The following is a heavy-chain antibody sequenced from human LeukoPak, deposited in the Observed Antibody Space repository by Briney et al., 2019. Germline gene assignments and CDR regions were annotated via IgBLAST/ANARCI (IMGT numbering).Heavy chain of an antibody. D-gene: IGHD3-10*01. J-gene: IGHJ4*02. CDR2: IYYSGAT. CDR1: GGSISSSSYY. CDR3: ARFGITVVRGGKYYFDY. Sequence: SETLSLTCTVSGGSISSSSYYWGWIRQPPGKGLEWIGHIYYSGATKYNPSLKSRITISVDTSKNQFSLMLSSVTAADTAVYYCARFGITVVRGGKYYFDYWGQGTLVTVSS. V-gene: IGHV4-61*05.